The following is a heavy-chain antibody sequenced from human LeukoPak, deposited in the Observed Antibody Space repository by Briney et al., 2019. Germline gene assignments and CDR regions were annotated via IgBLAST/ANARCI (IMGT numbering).Heavy chain of an antibody. CDR1: GFTFSSYA. V-gene: IGHV3-33*08. D-gene: IGHD3-22*01. CDR2: IWYDGSNK. J-gene: IGHJ4*02. CDR3: ARDKGHYYDSSGYPLYHFDY. Sequence: GGSLRLSCVVSGFTFSSYAMSWVRQAPGKGLEWVAVIWYDGSNKYYADSVKGRFTISRDNSKNTLYLQMNSLRAEDTAVYYCARDKGHYYDSSGYPLYHFDYWGQGTLVTVSS.